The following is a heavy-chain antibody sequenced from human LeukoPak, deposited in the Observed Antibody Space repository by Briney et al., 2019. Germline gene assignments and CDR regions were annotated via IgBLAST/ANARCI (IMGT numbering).Heavy chain of an antibody. CDR3: ARDTTPTYYYDSSGYGILDY. CDR2: ISSSGSTI. Sequence: PGGSLRLSCAASGFTFSDYYMSWIRQAPGKGLEWVSYISSSGSTIYYADSVKDRFTISRDNAENSLYLQMNSLRAEDTAVYYCARDTTPTYYYDSSGYGILDYWGQGTLVTVSS. CDR1: GFTFSDYY. J-gene: IGHJ4*02. D-gene: IGHD3-22*01. V-gene: IGHV3-11*01.